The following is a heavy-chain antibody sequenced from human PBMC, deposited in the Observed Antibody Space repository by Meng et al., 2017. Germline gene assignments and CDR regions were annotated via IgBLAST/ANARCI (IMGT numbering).Heavy chain of an antibody. CDR3: ARRGIAARPFYY. V-gene: IGHV4-34*01. CDR1: GGSFSGYY. Sequence: QVQHQQWGAGLLKPSETLSLTCAVYGGSFSGYYWSWIRQPPGKGLEWIGEINHSGSTNYNPSLKSRVTISVDTSKNQFSLKLSSVTAADTAVYYCARRGIAARPFYYWGQGTLVTASS. CDR2: INHSGST. J-gene: IGHJ4*02. D-gene: IGHD6-6*01.